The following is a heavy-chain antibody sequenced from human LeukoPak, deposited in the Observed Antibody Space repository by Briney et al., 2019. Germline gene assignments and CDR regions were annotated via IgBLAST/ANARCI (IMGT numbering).Heavy chain of an antibody. CDR2: ISSSSSYI. D-gene: IGHD6-13*01. CDR3: AKGAGSYSSSWHLYFFDY. Sequence: GGSLRLSCAASGFTFSSYSMNWVRQAPGKGLEWVSSISSSSSYIYYADSVKGRFTISRDNSKNTLYVQMNSLRAEDTAVYYCAKGAGSYSSSWHLYFFDYWGQGTLVTVSS. CDR1: GFTFSSYS. V-gene: IGHV3-21*04. J-gene: IGHJ4*02.